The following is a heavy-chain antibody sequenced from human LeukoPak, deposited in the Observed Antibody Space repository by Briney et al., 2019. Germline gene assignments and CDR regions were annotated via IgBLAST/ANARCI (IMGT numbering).Heavy chain of an antibody. V-gene: IGHV1-2*02. CDR1: GYTFTGYY. CDR2: INPNSGGT. Sequence: ASVKVSCKASGYTFTGYYMHWVRQAPGQGLEWMGWINPNSGGTNYAQKFQGRVTMTRDTSISTAYMELSRLRSDDTAVYYCATNTVTTSSLLDVWGQGTTVTVSS. J-gene: IGHJ6*02. D-gene: IGHD4-11*01. CDR3: ATNTVTTSSLLDV.